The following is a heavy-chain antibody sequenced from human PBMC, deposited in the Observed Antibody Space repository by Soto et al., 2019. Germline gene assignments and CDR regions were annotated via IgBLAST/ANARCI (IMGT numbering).Heavy chain of an antibody. CDR2: INSDGSTT. J-gene: IGHJ4*02. CDR3: ARVAQRMYNFDN. V-gene: IGHV3-74*01. D-gene: IGHD1-1*01. Sequence: EVQLVESGGGLVQPGGSLRLSCAASGFTFSSYWMHWVRQAPGKGLVWVSRINSDGSTTSYADSVKGRFTISRDNAKDTLYLQMNSLRAEDTAVYYCARVAQRMYNFDNWGQGTLVTVSS. CDR1: GFTFSSYW.